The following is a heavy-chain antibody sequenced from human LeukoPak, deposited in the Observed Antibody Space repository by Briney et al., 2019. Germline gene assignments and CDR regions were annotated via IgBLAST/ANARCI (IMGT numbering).Heavy chain of an antibody. CDR3: AKVRITIFGVVNGAFDI. J-gene: IGHJ3*02. D-gene: IGHD3-3*01. CDR2: ISGSGGST. CDR1: GFTFSSYA. Sequence: GGSLRLSCAASGFTFSSYAMSWVRQAPGKGLEWVSAISGSGGSTYYADSVKGRFTISRDNAKNSLYLQMNSLRAEDTALYYCAKVRITIFGVVNGAFDIWGQGTMVTVSS. V-gene: IGHV3-23*01.